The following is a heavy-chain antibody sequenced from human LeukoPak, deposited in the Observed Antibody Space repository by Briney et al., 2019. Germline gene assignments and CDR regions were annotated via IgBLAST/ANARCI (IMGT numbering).Heavy chain of an antibody. Sequence: SVKVSCKASGGTFSSYAISWVRQAPGQGLEWMGGIIPIFGTANYAQKFQGRVTITADESTSTAYMELSSLRSEDTAVYYCARDLVGYSGGWYFNYFDYWGQGTLVTVSS. CDR1: GGTFSSYA. V-gene: IGHV1-69*13. J-gene: IGHJ4*02. CDR2: IIPIFGTA. CDR3: ARDLVGYSGGWYFNYFDY. D-gene: IGHD6-19*01.